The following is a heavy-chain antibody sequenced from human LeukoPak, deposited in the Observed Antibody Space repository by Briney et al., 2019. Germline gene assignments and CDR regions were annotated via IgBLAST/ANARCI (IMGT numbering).Heavy chain of an antibody. CDR1: GYTFTGYY. CDR2: INPNSGGT. D-gene: IGHD6-19*01. CDR3: ARRAVAYYYYHYMDV. Sequence: ASVKVSCKASGYTFTGYYMHWVRQAPGQGLEWMGWINPNSGGTNYAQKFQGRVTMTRDTSISTAYMELSSLRSEDTAVYYCARRAVAYYYYHYMDVWGKGTTVTVSS. V-gene: IGHV1-2*02. J-gene: IGHJ6*03.